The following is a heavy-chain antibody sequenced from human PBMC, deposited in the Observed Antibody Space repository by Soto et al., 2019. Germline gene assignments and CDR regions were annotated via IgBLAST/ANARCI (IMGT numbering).Heavy chain of an antibody. J-gene: IGHJ6*02. V-gene: IGHV1-18*01. CDR1: GYTFTSYG. Sequence: ASVKVSCKASGYTFTSYGISWVRQAPGQGLEWMGWISAYNGNTNYAQKLQGRVTMTTDTSTSTAYMELRSLGSDDTAVYYCAREAMPYYYYGMDVWGQGTTVTVSS. CDR2: ISAYNGNT. CDR3: AREAMPYYYYGMDV. D-gene: IGHD2-2*01.